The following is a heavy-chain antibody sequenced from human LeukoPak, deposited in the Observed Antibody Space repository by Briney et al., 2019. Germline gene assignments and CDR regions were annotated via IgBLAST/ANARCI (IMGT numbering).Heavy chain of an antibody. D-gene: IGHD3-10*01. Sequence: PGGSLRLSCAASGFTFSSYAMSWVRQAPGKGLEWVSAISGSGGSTYYADSVKGRFTISRDNSKNTLYLQMNSLRAEDTAVYYCARVFTMVRVNDAFDIWGQGTMVTVSS. J-gene: IGHJ3*02. CDR3: ARVFTMVRVNDAFDI. CDR2: ISGSGGST. V-gene: IGHV3-23*01. CDR1: GFTFSSYA.